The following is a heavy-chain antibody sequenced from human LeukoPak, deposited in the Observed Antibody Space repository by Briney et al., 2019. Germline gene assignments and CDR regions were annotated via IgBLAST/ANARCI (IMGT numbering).Heavy chain of an antibody. Sequence: ASVKVSCKASGYTFTSYAINWVRQAPGQGLEWMGWISPYNGNTNYAQRLQDRVTMTTDTSTNTAYMELRSLRSDDTAVYYCARDLGQYELLLPLDYWGQGTLVTVSS. CDR1: GYTFTSYA. CDR2: ISPYNGNT. J-gene: IGHJ4*02. V-gene: IGHV1-18*01. CDR3: ARDLGQYELLLPLDY. D-gene: IGHD2-15*01.